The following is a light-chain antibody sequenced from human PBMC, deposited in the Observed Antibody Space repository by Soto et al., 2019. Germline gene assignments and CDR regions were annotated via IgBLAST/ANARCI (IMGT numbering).Light chain of an antibody. CDR1: SSNIGGYNV. CDR2: DNN. Sequence: QSALTQPASVSGSPGQSITISCSGTSSNIGGYNVVSWYQQHPGKAPKVIVYDNNKRPSGIPDRFSGSKSGTSATLGITGLQTGDEADYYCGTWDSSLSAGVFGGGTKVTVL. J-gene: IGLJ3*02. CDR3: GTWDSSLSAGV. V-gene: IGLV1-51*01.